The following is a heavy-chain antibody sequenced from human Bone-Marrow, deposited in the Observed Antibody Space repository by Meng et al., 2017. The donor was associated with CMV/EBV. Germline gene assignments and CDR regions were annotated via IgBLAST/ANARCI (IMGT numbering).Heavy chain of an antibody. J-gene: IGHJ6*02. CDR3: ASHDYSNYYYYYGMDV. CDR2: IGTSGSTI. V-gene: IGHV3-11*01. Sequence: GGSLRLSCEASGFTFSDYYMTWIRPAPGKGLERVSYIGTSGSTIYYADSVKGRFTISRDNAKNSLYLQMNSLRAEDTAVYYCASHDYSNYYYYYGMDVWGQGTTVTVSS. D-gene: IGHD4-11*01. CDR1: GFTFSDYY.